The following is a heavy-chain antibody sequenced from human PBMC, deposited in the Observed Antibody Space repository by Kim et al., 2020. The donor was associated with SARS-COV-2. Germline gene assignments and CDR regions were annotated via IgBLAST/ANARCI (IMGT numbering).Heavy chain of an antibody. CDR2: IKQDGSEK. CDR1: GFTFSSYW. Sequence: GGSLRLSCAASGFTFSSYWMSWVRQAPGKGLEWVANIKQDGSEKYYVDSVKGRFTISRDNAKNSLYLQMNSLRAEDTAVYYCARDRAKSAYCSSTSCYHLYYYYYGMDIWGQGTTVTVSS. J-gene: IGHJ6*02. D-gene: IGHD2-2*01. V-gene: IGHV3-7*01. CDR3: ARDRAKSAYCSSTSCYHLYYYYYGMDI.